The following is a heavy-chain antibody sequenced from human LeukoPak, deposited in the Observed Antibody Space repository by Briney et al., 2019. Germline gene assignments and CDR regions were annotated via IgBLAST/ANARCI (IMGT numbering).Heavy chain of an antibody. Sequence: GPVKVSCKASGYTFTSYGISWVRQAPGQGLEWMGWISAYNGNTNYAQKLQGRVTMTRDTSTSTVYMELRSLRSEDTAVYYCARDHYHKIHSVMVTAPDYWGQGTLVIVSS. CDR1: GYTFTSYG. D-gene: IGHD2-21*02. CDR2: ISAYNGNT. CDR3: ARDHYHKIHSVMVTAPDY. J-gene: IGHJ4*02. V-gene: IGHV1-18*01.